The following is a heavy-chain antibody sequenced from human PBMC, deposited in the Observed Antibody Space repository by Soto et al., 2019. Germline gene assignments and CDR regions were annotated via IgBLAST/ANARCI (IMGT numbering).Heavy chain of an antibody. CDR1: GFTFRNYA. CDR2: ITATGDTT. J-gene: IGHJ5*02. Sequence: EVQLLESGGGLIQPGGSLRLSCAASGFTFRNYAMSWVRQAPGKGLEWVSGITATGDTTYYADSAQGRFTISRDNTQDTLYLEMNSLRAEDTALYYCAKHPLFYSSSWYPNWFGPWGQGTLVTVSS. D-gene: IGHD6-13*01. CDR3: AKHPLFYSSSWYPNWFGP. V-gene: IGHV3-23*01.